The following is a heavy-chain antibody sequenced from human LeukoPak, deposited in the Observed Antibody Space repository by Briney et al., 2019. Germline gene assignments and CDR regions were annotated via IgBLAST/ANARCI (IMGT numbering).Heavy chain of an antibody. CDR1: GGSISSTSYC. CDR3: ARHSGTPADAVDF. J-gene: IGHJ4*02. V-gene: IGHV4-39*01. Sequence: PSETLSLTCTVSGGSISSTSYCWGWFRQPPGKGLEWIGSIYYSGITYFNPSLKSRVTISVDTSKNQFSLNLSSMTAADTAVYYCARHSGTPADAVDFWGQGTLVTVSS. D-gene: IGHD1-26*01. CDR2: IYYSGIT.